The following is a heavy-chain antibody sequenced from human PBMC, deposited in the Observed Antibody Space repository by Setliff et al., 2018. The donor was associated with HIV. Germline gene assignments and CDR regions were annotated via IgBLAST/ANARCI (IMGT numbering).Heavy chain of an antibody. CDR1: GASIDSGFHY. D-gene: IGHD6-25*01. V-gene: IGHV4-39*01. Sequence: PSETLSLTCTVSGASIDSGFHYWGWIRQSPGKGLEWIASLYSTWSTYYNPSLKSRVTISADTSKSQFSLNLSSVTAADTAVYYCARKNRGAPAPFDYWGQGTLVTVS. J-gene: IGHJ4*02. CDR3: ARKNRGAPAPFDY. CDR2: LYSTWST.